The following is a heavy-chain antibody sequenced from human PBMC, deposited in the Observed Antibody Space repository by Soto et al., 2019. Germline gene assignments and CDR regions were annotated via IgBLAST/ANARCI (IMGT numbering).Heavy chain of an antibody. V-gene: IGHV1-69*12. CDR3: VTGPVTTYFDY. Sequence: QVQLVQSGAEVKEPGSSVKVSCKASGGPFSSHTITWVRQAPGQGLEWMGGFVPIFHTTKYPQKFQGRVTITADESTNTAYMELSSLRSEDTAIFYCVTGPVTTYFDYWGQGTLVTVSS. CDR2: FVPIFHTT. CDR1: GGPFSSHT. J-gene: IGHJ4*02. D-gene: IGHD4-17*01.